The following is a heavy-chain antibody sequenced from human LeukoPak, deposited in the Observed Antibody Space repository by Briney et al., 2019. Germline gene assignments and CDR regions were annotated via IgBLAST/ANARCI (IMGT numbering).Heavy chain of an antibody. D-gene: IGHD5-18*01. V-gene: IGHV3-52*01. Sequence: PGGSLRLSCAASGFTFSRSWMHGVCQAPEKGLEWVADLKCDGSEKYYVDSVKGRLTISRDNAKNSLYLQVNSLRAEDMTVYYCARVGYNYGYDYWGQGTLVTVSS. J-gene: IGHJ4*02. CDR2: LKCDGSEK. CDR3: ARVGYNYGYDY. CDR1: GFTFSRSW.